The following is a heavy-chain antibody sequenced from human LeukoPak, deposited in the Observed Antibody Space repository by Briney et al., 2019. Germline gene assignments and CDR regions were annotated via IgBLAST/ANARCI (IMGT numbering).Heavy chain of an antibody. CDR1: GGSISSYY. J-gene: IGHJ6*03. D-gene: IGHD3-3*01. V-gene: IGHV4-4*07. CDR3: ARDTIFGVVMTYMDV. CDR2: IYTSGST. Sequence: TSETLSLTCTVSGGSISSYYWSWIRQPAGKGLEWIGRIYTSGSTNYNPSLKSRVTMSVDTSKNQFSLKLSSVTAADTAVYYCARDTIFGVVMTYMDVWGKGTTVTVSS.